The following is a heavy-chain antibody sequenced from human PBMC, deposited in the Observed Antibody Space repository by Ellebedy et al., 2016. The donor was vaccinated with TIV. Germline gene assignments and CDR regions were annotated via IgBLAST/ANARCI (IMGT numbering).Heavy chain of an antibody. CDR1: GFTFTSYA. CDR3: AKGRGGGSDSSAPRYYFDY. V-gene: IGHV3-23*01. J-gene: IGHJ4*02. D-gene: IGHD3-22*01. CDR2: ITHNGATT. Sequence: GESLKISCAASGFTFTSYAMTWVRQAPGKGLEWVSSITHNGATTYYADSVKGRFTISRDNSRSTLYLQMNSLRAEDTAVYYCAKGRGGGSDSSAPRYYFDYWGLGTLVTVSS.